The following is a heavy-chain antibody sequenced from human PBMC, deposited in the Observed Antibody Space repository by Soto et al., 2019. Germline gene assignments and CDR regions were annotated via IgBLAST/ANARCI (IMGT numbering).Heavy chain of an antibody. Sequence: EVQLLESGGGLVQPGGSLRLSCAASGFTFSNYAMTWVRQAPGKGLEWVSVITGSGGGTYFVDSVKGRFTISRDNSNNTVYMQLNSLRSEDTAVYYCAKRPLTAAGFDYWGKGTLVTVSS. CDR2: ITGSGGGT. D-gene: IGHD6-13*01. CDR1: GFTFSNYA. CDR3: AKRPLTAAGFDY. V-gene: IGHV3-23*01. J-gene: IGHJ4*02.